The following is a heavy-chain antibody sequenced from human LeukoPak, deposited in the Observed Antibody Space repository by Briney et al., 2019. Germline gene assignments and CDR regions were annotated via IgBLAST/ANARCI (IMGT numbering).Heavy chain of an antibody. D-gene: IGHD3-3*01. V-gene: IGHV1-69*13. CDR1: GGTFSSYA. J-gene: IGHJ4*02. Sequence: SVKVSCKASGGTFSSYAISWVRQAPGQGLEWMGGIIPIFGTANYAQKFQGRVTITADESTSTAYMELSSLRSEDTAVYYCARDGGFWSGYLYYFDYWGQGTLVTVSS. CDR3: ARDGGFWSGYLYYFDY. CDR2: IIPIFGTA.